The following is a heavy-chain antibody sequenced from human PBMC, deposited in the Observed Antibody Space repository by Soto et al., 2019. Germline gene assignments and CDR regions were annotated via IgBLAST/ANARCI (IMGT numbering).Heavy chain of an antibody. CDR3: ARDSKSSDYFDY. Sequence: GASVKVSCKASGYTFTSYAMHWVRQAPGQRLEWMGWINAGNGNTKYSQKFQGRVTITRDTSASTAYMELSSLRSEDTAVYYCARDSKSSDYFDYWGQGNLVTFSS. D-gene: IGHD6-6*01. J-gene: IGHJ4*02. CDR1: GYTFTSYA. V-gene: IGHV1-3*01. CDR2: INAGNGNT.